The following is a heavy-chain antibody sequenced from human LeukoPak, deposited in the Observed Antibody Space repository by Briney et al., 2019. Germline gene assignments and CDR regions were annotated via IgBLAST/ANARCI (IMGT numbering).Heavy chain of an antibody. V-gene: IGHV3-23*01. CDR3: ARDPNYYDSSGSAFYDY. CDR1: GFTFSSYA. CDR2: ISGSGGNT. D-gene: IGHD3-22*01. Sequence: PGGSLRLSCATSGFTFSSYAMSWVRQAPGKGLEWVSSISGSGGNTYYADSVKGRFTISRDYSKNTLYLQMNSLRTEETAVYYCARDPNYYDSSGSAFYDYWGQGTLVTVSS. J-gene: IGHJ4*02.